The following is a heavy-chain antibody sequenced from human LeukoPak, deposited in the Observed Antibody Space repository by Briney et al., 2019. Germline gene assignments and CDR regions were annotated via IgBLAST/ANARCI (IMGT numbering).Heavy chain of an antibody. D-gene: IGHD4-23*01. Sequence: LETLSLTCTVSGGSIRSYYWNWIRQAPGKGLEWVGFISYSGYTSYSPSLKSRVAISVDTAKSQFSLRLNSMTAADTAIYYCARGRNDNGGMFFDSWAQGNLVTVSS. J-gene: IGHJ4*02. V-gene: IGHV4-59*01. CDR1: GGSIRSYY. CDR3: ARGRNDNGGMFFDS. CDR2: ISYSGYT.